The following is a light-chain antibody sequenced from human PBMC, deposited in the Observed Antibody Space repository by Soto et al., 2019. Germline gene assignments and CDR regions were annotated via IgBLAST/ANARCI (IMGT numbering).Light chain of an antibody. Sequence: QSVLTQPASVSGSPGQSITISCTGTSSDVGAYNYVSWYQQHPDKAPKVMIYEVTNRPSGVSNRFSGSESGNTASLTISGLQAEDEDDYYCRSYTRSEMLSFGSGSNVTGL. CDR2: EVT. CDR3: RSYTRSEMLS. J-gene: IGLJ1*01. V-gene: IGLV2-14*01. CDR1: SSDVGAYNY.